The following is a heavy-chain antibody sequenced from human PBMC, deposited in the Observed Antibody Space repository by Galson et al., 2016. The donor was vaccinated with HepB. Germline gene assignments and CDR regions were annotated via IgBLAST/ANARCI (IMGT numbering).Heavy chain of an antibody. CDR3: ARALGLPFLGCSPLYFDD. V-gene: IGHV4-59*01. D-gene: IGHD3-3*01. CDR1: GGSISRYY. Sequence: SETLSLTCTVSGGSISRYYWNWIRQPPGKGLEWIGYVDNTGSSNYNPSLKSRVTISADPPKNQFSLKVNSVTAADTAVYYCARALGLPFLGCSPLYFDDWGQGTLVTVSS. CDR2: VDNTGSS. J-gene: IGHJ4*02.